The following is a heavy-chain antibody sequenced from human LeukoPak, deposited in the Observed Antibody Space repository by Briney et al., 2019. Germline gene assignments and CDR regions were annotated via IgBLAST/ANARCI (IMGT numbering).Heavy chain of an antibody. CDR2: ISYDGSNK. V-gene: IGHV3-30*09. CDR3: ARGTWATLYYYYMDV. J-gene: IGHJ6*03. D-gene: IGHD5-24*01. CDR1: GYTFTNQD. Sequence: SCKTSGYTFTNQDMHWVRQAPGKGLEWVAVISYDGSNKYYADSVKGRFAISRDNSKNTLYLQMNSLRAEDTAVYYCARGTWATLYYYYMDVWGKGTTVTVSS.